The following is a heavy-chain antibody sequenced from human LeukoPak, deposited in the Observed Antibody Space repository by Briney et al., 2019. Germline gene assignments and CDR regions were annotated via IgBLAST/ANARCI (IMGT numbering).Heavy chain of an antibody. D-gene: IGHD1-26*01. CDR3: AKEGGSYYHWFDP. V-gene: IGHV4-59*01. Sequence: SETLSLTCTLSGGSISNYYWSWIRQPPGKGLEWIGNIFYSGSTNYNPSLKSRVTISLDTSKNQFSLKLTSVSAADTAVYYCAKEGGSYYHWFDPWGQGTLVTVSS. J-gene: IGHJ5*02. CDR1: GGSISNYY. CDR2: IFYSGST.